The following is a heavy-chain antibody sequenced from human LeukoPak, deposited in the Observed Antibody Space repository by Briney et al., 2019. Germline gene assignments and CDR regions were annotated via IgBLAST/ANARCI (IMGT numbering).Heavy chain of an antibody. J-gene: IGHJ4*02. CDR2: INPNSGGT. CDR1: GYTFTGYY. Sequence: SVKVSCKASGYTFTGYYMHWVRQAPGQGLEWMGWINPNSGGTNYAQKFQGRVTMTRDTSISTAYMELSRLRSDDTAVYYCARREKIIEYYYDSSGYHFDYWGQGTLVTVSS. CDR3: ARREKIIEYYYDSSGYHFDY. V-gene: IGHV1-2*02. D-gene: IGHD3-22*01.